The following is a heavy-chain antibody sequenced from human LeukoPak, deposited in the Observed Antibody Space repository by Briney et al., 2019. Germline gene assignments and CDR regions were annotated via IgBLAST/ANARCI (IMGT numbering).Heavy chain of an antibody. CDR3: ARAEAAVLDY. V-gene: IGHV4-34*01. CDR2: INHSGST. CDR1: GGSFSGYY. J-gene: IGHJ4*02. Sequence: SETLSLTCAVYGGSFSGYYWSWIRQPPGKGLEWIGEINHSGSTNYNPSLKSRVTISVDTSKNQFSLKLSSVTAADTAVYYCARAEAAVLDYWGQGTLVTVSS. D-gene: IGHD6-13*01.